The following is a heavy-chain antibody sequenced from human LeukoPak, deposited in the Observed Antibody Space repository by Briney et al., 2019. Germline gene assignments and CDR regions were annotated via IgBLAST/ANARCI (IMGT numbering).Heavy chain of an antibody. CDR1: GFTFDDYA. J-gene: IGHJ3*02. Sequence: GRSLRLSCAASGFTFDDYAMHWVRQAPGKGLEWVSGISWNSGSIGYADSVKGRFTISRDNAKNSLDLQMNSLRAEDTAVYYCARNGAFDIWGQGTMVTVSS. CDR2: ISWNSGSI. V-gene: IGHV3-9*01. CDR3: ARNGAFDI.